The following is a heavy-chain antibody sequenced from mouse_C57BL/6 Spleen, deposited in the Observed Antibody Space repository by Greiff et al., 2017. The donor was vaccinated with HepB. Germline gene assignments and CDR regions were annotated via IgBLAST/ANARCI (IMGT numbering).Heavy chain of an antibody. CDR1: GFTFSSYA. V-gene: IGHV5-9-1*02. J-gene: IGHJ4*01. D-gene: IGHD2-4*01. Sequence: DVHLVESGEGLVKPGGSLKLSCAASGFTFSSYAMSWVRQTPEKRLEWVAYISSGGDYIYYADTVKGRFTISRDNARNTLYLQMSSLKSEDTAMYYCTRDDDYDGYAMDYWGQGTSVTVSS. CDR3: TRDDDYDGYAMDY. CDR2: ISSGGDYI.